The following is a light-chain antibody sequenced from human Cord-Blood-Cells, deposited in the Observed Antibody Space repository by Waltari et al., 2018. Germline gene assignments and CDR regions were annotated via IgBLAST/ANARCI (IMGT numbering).Light chain of an antibody. CDR1: ISAVGGYHY. CDR3: SSYTSSSSWV. CDR2: DVS. V-gene: IGLV2-14*01. J-gene: IGLJ3*02. Sequence: QSALTQPASVSGSPGPSITISCPGTISAVGGYHYVSWYQQHPGKAPKLMIYDVSKRPSGVSNRFSGSKSGNTASLTISGLQAEDEADYYCSSYTSSSSWVFGGGTKLTVL.